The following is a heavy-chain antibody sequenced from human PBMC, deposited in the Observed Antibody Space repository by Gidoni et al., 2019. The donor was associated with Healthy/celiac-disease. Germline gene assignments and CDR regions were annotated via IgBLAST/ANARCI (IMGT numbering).Heavy chain of an antibody. V-gene: IGHV1-69*01. CDR2: FMPIFGTA. D-gene: IGHD6-6*01. CDR3: ERMSIAARHGWFDP. J-gene: IGHJ5*02. Sequence: QVQLVQSGAEVTKAGSSVTVSCKASGGTFSSYAISWVRQAPGQGLEWMGGFMPIFGTANYEQKFQGRVTITADESTSTAYMELSSLRSEDTAVYYCERMSIAARHGWFDPWGQGTLVTVSS. CDR1: GGTFSSYA.